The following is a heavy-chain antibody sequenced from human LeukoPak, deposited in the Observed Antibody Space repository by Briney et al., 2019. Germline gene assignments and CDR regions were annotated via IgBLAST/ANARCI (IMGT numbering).Heavy chain of an antibody. D-gene: IGHD2-2*01. J-gene: IGHJ6*02. V-gene: IGHV3-23*01. CDR3: AKTSSEDNYCSSTSCHDYYYYGMDV. CDR2: ISGSGGST. CDR1: GFTFSSYA. Sequence: PGGSLRLSCAASGFTFSSYAMSWVRQAPGKGLEWVSAISGSGGSTYYADSVKGRFTISRDNSKNTLYLQMNSLRAEDTAVYYCAKTSSEDNYCSSTSCHDYYYYGMDVWGQGTTVTVSS.